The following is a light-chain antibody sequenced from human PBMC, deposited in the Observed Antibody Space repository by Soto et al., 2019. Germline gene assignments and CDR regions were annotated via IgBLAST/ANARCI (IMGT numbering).Light chain of an antibody. J-gene: IGKJ1*01. CDR3: QQYGSSPWT. Sequence: IQMTQSPSTLSASVGDRVTITCRASQTISNWLAWYQQKPGKAPKLLIYKASTLESGVPSRFSGSGSGTDFTLTISRLEPEDFAVYYCQQYGSSPWTFGQGTKVDI. CDR1: QTISNW. V-gene: IGKV1-5*03. CDR2: KAS.